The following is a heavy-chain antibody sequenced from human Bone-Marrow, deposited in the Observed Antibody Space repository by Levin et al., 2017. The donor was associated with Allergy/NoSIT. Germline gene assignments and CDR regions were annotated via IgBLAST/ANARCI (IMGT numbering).Heavy chain of an antibody. CDR1: GFPFSTYA. CDR2: IWYDGGKK. CDR3: ARGELNWGIDF. J-gene: IGHJ4*02. Sequence: LSLTCAASGFPFSTYAMYWVRQPPGEGLQWVALIWYDGGKKYYADSVKGRFTISRDNSKNTLYLQMSSLRAEDTAVYFCARGELNWGIDFWGQGTLVTVLS. D-gene: IGHD7-27*01. V-gene: IGHV3-33*01.